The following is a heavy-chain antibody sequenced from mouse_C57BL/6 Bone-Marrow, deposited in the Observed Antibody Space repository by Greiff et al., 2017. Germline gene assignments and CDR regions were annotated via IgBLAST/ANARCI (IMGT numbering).Heavy chain of an antibody. V-gene: IGHV3-8*01. J-gene: IGHJ1*03. D-gene: IGHD1-1*01. CDR2: ISYSGST. Sequence: ESGPGLAKPSQTLSLTCSVTGYSIPSDYWNWIRKFPGNKLEYMGYISYSGSTYYNPSLKSRLSITRDTSKNQYYLQLNSVTTEDTATYYGARSPITTVVATDWYFDVWGTGTTVPVSS. CDR1: GYSIPSDY. CDR3: ARSPITTVVATDWYFDV.